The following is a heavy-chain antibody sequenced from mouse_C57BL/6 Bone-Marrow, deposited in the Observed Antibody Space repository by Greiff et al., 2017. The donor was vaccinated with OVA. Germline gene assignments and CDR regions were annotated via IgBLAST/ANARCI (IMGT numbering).Heavy chain of an antibody. J-gene: IGHJ2*01. Sequence: VQRVESGAELVRPGASVTLSCKASGYTFTDYEMHWVKQTPVHGLEWIGAIDPETGGTAYNKKFKGKAILTADKSSSTAYMELRSLTSEDSAVYYGTRSYSNYGDFDYWGQGTTLTVSS. CDR2: IDPETGGT. V-gene: IGHV1-15*01. CDR3: TRSYSNYGDFDY. D-gene: IGHD2-5*01. CDR1: GYTFTDYE.